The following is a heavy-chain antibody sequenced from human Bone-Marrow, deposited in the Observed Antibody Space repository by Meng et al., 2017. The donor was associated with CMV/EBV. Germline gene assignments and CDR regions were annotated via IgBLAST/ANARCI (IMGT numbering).Heavy chain of an antibody. CDR1: GFTFSSYW. V-gene: IGHV3-74*01. Sequence: GEYLKISCAASGFTFSSYWMHWVRQAPGKGLVWVSRINSDGSSTSYADSVKGRFTISRDNAKNSLYLQMNSLRAEDTAVYYCARSTYSSSWRGDYWGQGTLVTVSS. J-gene: IGHJ4*02. CDR3: ARSTYSSSWRGDY. D-gene: IGHD6-13*01. CDR2: INSDGSST.